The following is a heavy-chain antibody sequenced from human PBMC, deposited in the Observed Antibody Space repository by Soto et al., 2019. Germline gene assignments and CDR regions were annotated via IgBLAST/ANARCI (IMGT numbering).Heavy chain of an antibody. D-gene: IGHD2-2*01. CDR2: INHSGST. V-gene: IGHV4-34*01. Sequence: LSLTCAVYGGSFSGYYWSWIRQPPGKGLEWIGEINHSGSTNYNPSLKSRVTISVDTSKNQFSLKLSSVTAADTAVYYRASRLYQLVLLDYCGQGTLVTV. J-gene: IGHJ4*02. CDR3: ASRLYQLVLLDY. CDR1: GGSFSGYY.